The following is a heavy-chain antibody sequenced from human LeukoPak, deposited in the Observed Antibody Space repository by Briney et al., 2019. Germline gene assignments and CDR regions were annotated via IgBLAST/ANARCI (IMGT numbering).Heavy chain of an antibody. D-gene: IGHD3-22*01. CDR1: GFTFSSYG. Sequence: GGSLRLSCAASGFTFSSYGMPWVRQAPGKGLEWVAVIWYDGSNKYYADSVKGRFTIPRDNSKNTLYLQMNSLRAEDTAVYYCAKRGRGTMIVVVRHFDYWGQGTLVTVSS. V-gene: IGHV3-33*06. CDR2: IWYDGSNK. CDR3: AKRGRGTMIVVVRHFDY. J-gene: IGHJ4*02.